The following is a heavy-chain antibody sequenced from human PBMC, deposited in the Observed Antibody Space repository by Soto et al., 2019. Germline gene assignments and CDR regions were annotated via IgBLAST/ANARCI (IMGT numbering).Heavy chain of an antibody. Sequence: VGSLRLSCAASGFTFSSYGMHWVRQAPGKGLEWVAVISYDGSNKYYADSVKGRFTISRDNSKNTLYLQMNSLRAEDTAVYYCAKDDRYKDARVGAFDIWGQGTMVTV. CDR1: GFTFSSYG. CDR2: ISYDGSNK. J-gene: IGHJ3*02. V-gene: IGHV3-30*18. CDR3: AKDDRYKDARVGAFDI. D-gene: IGHD1-1*01.